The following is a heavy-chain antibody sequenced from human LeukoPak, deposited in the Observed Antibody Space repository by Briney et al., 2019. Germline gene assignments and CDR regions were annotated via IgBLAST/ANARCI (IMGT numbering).Heavy chain of an antibody. D-gene: IGHD1-20*01. Sequence: SETLSLTCAVYSGSFSGYYWSWIRQHPGKGLEWIGYIYYSGSTYYNPSLRSRVTISVDTSNNQFSLKLSSVTAADTAMYYCARGVNWPDYWGQGTLVTVSS. J-gene: IGHJ4*02. CDR1: SGSFSGYY. CDR3: ARGVNWPDY. V-gene: IGHV4-31*11. CDR2: IYYSGST.